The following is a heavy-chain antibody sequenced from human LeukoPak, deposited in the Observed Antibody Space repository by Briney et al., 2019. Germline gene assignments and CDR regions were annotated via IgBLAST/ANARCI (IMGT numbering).Heavy chain of an antibody. D-gene: IGHD5-12*01. J-gene: IGHJ4*02. V-gene: IGHV4-4*07. CDR2: IYTSGST. CDR1: GGSISSYY. CDR3: ARSLGRGYSGYDAILDY. Sequence: PSETLSLTCTVSGGSISSYYWSWIRQPAGKGLEWIGRIYTSGSTNYNPSLKSRVTMSVDTSKNQFSLKLSSVTAADTAVYYCARSLGRGYSGYDAILDYWGQGTLVTVSS.